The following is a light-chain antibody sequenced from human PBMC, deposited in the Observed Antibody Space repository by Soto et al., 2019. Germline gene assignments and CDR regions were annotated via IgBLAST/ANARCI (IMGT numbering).Light chain of an antibody. CDR3: CSYAGSYTFA. V-gene: IGLV2-11*01. CDR1: SSDVGGYNH. CDR2: DVT. Sequence: QSALTQPRSVSGSPGQSVTISCTGTSSDVGGYNHVSWYQHHLGKAPKLMIYDVTKRPSGVPDRFSGSKSGNTASLTISGLQAEDEADYYCCSYAGSYTFAFAGGTKLTVL. J-gene: IGLJ2*01.